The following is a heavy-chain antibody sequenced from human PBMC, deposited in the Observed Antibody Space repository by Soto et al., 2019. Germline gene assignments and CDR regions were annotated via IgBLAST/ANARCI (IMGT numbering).Heavy chain of an antibody. J-gene: IGHJ5*02. V-gene: IGHV3-48*03. Sequence: GGSLRLSCAASGFTFRTYDMNWVRQAPGKGLEWVSHISSSSSTIYYADSVKGRFTISRDNAKNSVYLLMSSLRAEDTAVYYCARDNSARQLHHWGQGTLVTVS. D-gene: IGHD1-26*01. CDR3: ARDNSARQLHH. CDR1: GFTFRTYD. CDR2: ISSSSSTI.